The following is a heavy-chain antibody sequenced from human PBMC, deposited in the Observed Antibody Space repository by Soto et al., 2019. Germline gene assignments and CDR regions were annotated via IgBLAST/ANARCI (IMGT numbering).Heavy chain of an antibody. J-gene: IGHJ5*02. CDR1: GYTFTGYY. D-gene: IGHD3-16*01. Sequence: QVQLVQSGAEVKKPGASVKVSCRASGYTFTGYYMHWVRQAPGQGLEWMGWINPNSGGTNYAQKFQGRVTMTRDTSISTGYMELSRLRSDDTGVYYCAGAREQPGGGETSFDPWGQGTLVTVSS. CDR3: AGAREQPGGGETSFDP. CDR2: INPNSGGT. V-gene: IGHV1-2*02.